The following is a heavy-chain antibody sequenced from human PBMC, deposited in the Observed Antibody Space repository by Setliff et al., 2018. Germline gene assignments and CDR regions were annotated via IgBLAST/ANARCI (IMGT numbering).Heavy chain of an antibody. J-gene: IGHJ5*02. CDR1: GGSVNSGYDN. V-gene: IGHV4-61*02. CDR2: IYTSGST. D-gene: IGHD3-22*01. Sequence: SETLSLTCTVSGGSVNSGYDNWNWLRQPAGKGLEWIGRIYTSGSTNYNPSLKSRVTMSVDTSKNHVSLKLSSVTAADTAVYYCARAHTWSLPNDNSGYPGWFDPWGQGTLVTVSS. CDR3: ARAHTWSLPNDNSGYPGWFDP.